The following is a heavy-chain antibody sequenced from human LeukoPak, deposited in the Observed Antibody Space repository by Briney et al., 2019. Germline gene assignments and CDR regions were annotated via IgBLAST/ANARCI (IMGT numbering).Heavy chain of an antibody. CDR3: AKLEIAVAGTDFDY. CDR1: GFTFDDYA. V-gene: IGHV3-9*01. Sequence: GGSLRLSCAASGFTFDDYAMHWVRQAPGKGLEWVSGISWNSGSIGYADSVRGRFTISRDNAKNSLYLQMNSLRAEDTAFYYCAKLEIAVAGTDFDYWGQGTLVTVSS. CDR2: ISWNSGSI. J-gene: IGHJ4*02. D-gene: IGHD6-19*01.